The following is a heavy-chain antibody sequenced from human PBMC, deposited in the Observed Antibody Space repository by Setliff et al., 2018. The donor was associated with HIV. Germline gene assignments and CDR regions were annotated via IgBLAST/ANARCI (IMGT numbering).Heavy chain of an antibody. CDR2: VYHTGST. CDR1: GGSINSRSYY. CDR3: ARLTTGAAFDI. V-gene: IGHV4-39*07. D-gene: IGHD4-17*01. J-gene: IGHJ3*02. Sequence: SETLSLTCTVSGGSINSRSYYWGWIRQPPGKGLEWIGSVYHTGSTYYNPSLKSRVTISVDTSKNQFSLKLNSVTAADTAVYYCARLTTGAAFDIWGQGTMVTVSS.